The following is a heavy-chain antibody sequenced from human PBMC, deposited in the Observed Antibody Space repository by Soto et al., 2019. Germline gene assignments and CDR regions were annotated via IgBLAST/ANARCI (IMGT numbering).Heavy chain of an antibody. D-gene: IGHD3-3*01. V-gene: IGHV3-48*02. CDR3: ARDFGHGYYLDY. CDR2: ITDSSDTV. J-gene: IGHJ4*02. Sequence: QTGGSLRLSCVASGFSFSNYNMNWVRQAPGKGLEWVSYITDSSDTVHYADSVRGRVTISRDNAESSLYLQMNSLRDEDTAVYFCARDFGHGYYLDYWGRGTLVTVSS. CDR1: GFSFSNYN.